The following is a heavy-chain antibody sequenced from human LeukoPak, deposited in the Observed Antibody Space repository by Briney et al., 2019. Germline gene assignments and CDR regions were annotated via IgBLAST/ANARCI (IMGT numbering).Heavy chain of an antibody. Sequence: WASVKVSCKASGYTFTSYGISWVRQAPGQGLEWMGWISAYNGNTNYAQKLQGRVTMTTDTSTSTAYMELRSLRSDDTAVYYCARESDYGGNSVPAAFDIWGQGTMVTVSS. CDR3: ARESDYGGNSVPAAFDI. CDR2: ISAYNGNT. CDR1: GYTFTSYG. J-gene: IGHJ3*02. V-gene: IGHV1-18*01. D-gene: IGHD4-23*01.